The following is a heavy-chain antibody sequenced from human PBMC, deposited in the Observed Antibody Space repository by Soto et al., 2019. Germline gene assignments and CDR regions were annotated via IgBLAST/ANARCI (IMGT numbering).Heavy chain of an antibody. D-gene: IGHD2-15*01. J-gene: IGHJ4*02. Sequence: LRLSCQASGFNFDNYGMHWVRQAPGKGLEWVAVITYDGSFQYYADSVKGRFTISRDNGENSLYLQMTSLGAEDTGVYYCATTYCSGGYCFSSEYWGQGVLVTVSS. CDR1: GFNFDNYG. CDR2: ITYDGSFQ. CDR3: ATTYCSGGYCFSSEY. V-gene: IGHV3-30*03.